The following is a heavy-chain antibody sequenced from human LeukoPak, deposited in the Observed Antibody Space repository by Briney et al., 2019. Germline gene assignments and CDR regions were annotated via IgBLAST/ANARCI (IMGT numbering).Heavy chain of an antibody. CDR1: GYSISSGYY. Sequence: SETLSLTCAVSGYSISSGYYWDWIRQPPGKGLDWIGSIYHSGRTYYNPSLKSRVTISVDTSKNQFSLKLSSVTAADTAVYYCARDRISSSLYYFDYWGQGTLVTVSS. D-gene: IGHD6-13*01. CDR3: ARDRISSSLYYFDY. V-gene: IGHV4-38-2*02. J-gene: IGHJ4*02. CDR2: IYHSGRT.